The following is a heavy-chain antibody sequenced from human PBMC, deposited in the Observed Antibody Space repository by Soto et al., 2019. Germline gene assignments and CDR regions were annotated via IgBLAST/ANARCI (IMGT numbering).Heavy chain of an antibody. J-gene: IGHJ3*02. CDR1: GFTFSSYA. V-gene: IGHV3-23*01. Sequence: GGSLRLSCAASGFTFSSYAMSWVRQAPGKGLEWVSAISGSGGSTYYADSVKGRFAISRDNSKNTLYLQMNSLRAEDTAVYYCAKDGGDWLNGDALDIWGQGTMVTVSS. D-gene: IGHD2-21*02. CDR2: ISGSGGST. CDR3: AKDGGDWLNGDALDI.